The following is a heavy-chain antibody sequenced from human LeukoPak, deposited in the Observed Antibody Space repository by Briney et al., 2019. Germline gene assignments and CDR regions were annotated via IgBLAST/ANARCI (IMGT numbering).Heavy chain of an antibody. CDR2: IYPGDSDT. J-gene: IGHJ4*02. CDR3: ARQTRDGSGSRGYSFDF. V-gene: IGHV5-51*01. D-gene: IGHD3-10*01. CDR1: GYIFTNNW. Sequence: GESLKISCKGSGYIFTNNWIGWVRQMPGKGLEWMGIIYPGDSDTRYSPSFEGQVTISADKSISTAYLQWSSLKASDTAMYYCARQTRDGSGSRGYSFDFWGQGTLVTVSS.